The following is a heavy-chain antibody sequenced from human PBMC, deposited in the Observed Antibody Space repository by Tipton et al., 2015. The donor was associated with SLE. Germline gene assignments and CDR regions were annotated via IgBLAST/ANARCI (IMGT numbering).Heavy chain of an antibody. Sequence: TLSLTCTVSGGSISSYYWSWIRRPPGKGLEWIGDISYSGSTNYSPSLKSRVTISVDTSKNQFSLKLTSVTAADTAVYFCAREWADDAFNIWGPWTRVTVSS. J-gene: IGHJ3*02. CDR2: ISYSGST. CDR3: AREWADDAFNI. V-gene: IGHV4-59*01. CDR1: GGSISSYY.